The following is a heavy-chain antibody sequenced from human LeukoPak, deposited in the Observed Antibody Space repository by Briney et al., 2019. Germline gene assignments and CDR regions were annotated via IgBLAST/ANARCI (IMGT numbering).Heavy chain of an antibody. Sequence: SQTLSLTCAISGDSVSSNSAAWNWIRQSPSRGLEWLGWTYYRSKWYNDYAVSVKSRITINSDTSKNQFSLQLSSVTPEDTAVYYCARDHSSGRNNLEHLDYWGQGTLVTVSS. D-gene: IGHD3-10*01. CDR3: ARDHSSGRNNLEHLDY. V-gene: IGHV6-1*01. CDR1: GDSVSSNSAA. J-gene: IGHJ4*02. CDR2: TYYRSKWYN.